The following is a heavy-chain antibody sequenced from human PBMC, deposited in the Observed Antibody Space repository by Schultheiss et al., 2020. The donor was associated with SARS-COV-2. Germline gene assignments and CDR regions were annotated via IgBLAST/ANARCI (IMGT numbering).Heavy chain of an antibody. V-gene: IGHV3-49*03. Sequence: GGSLRLSCTASGFTFGDYAMSWFRQAPGKGLEWVGFIRSKAYGGTTEYAASVKGRFTISRDDSKSIAYLQMNSLRAEDTAVYYCARHLGYCSSTSCYIGALDYWGQGTLVTVSS. CDR2: IRSKAYGGTT. J-gene: IGHJ4*02. D-gene: IGHD2-2*02. CDR1: GFTFGDYA. CDR3: ARHLGYCSSTSCYIGALDY.